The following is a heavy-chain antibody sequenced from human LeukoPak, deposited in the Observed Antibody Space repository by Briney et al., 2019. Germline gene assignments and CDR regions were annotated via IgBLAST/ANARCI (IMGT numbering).Heavy chain of an antibody. CDR3: ARSWIQLWDWFDP. D-gene: IGHD5-18*01. Sequence: GGSLRLSCAASGSTVSSNYMSWVRQAPGKGLEWVSVIYSGGSTYYADSVKGRFTISRDNSKNTLYLQMNSLRAEDTAVYYCARSWIQLWDWFDPWGQGTLVTVSS. V-gene: IGHV3-53*01. CDR1: GSTVSSNY. J-gene: IGHJ5*02. CDR2: IYSGGST.